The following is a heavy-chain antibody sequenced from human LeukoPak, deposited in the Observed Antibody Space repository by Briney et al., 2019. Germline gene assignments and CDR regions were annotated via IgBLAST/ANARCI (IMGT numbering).Heavy chain of an antibody. CDR1: GDSISSYY. CDR2: IYYSGST. V-gene: IGHV4-59*12. D-gene: IGHD1-26*01. CDR3: ARLRSPGDFDY. Sequence: SETLSLTCTVSGDSISSYYWSWIRQPPGKGLEWIGYIYYSGSTNYNPSLKSRVTISVDTSKNQFSLNLNSVTAADTAVYYCARLRSPGDFDYWGQGTLVTVSS. J-gene: IGHJ4*02.